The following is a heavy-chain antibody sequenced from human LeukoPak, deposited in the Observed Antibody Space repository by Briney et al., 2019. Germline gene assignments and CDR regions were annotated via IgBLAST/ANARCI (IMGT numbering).Heavy chain of an antibody. Sequence: SETLSLTCAVSGGSISGSNWWSWVRQPPGKGLEWIGEIYHSGSTNYNPSLKSRVTISVDKSKNQFSLKLSSVTAADTAVYYCARRILYSNCGAFDIWGQGTMVTVSS. CDR2: IYHSGST. CDR1: GGSISGSNW. CDR3: ARRILYSNCGAFDI. D-gene: IGHD4-11*01. V-gene: IGHV4-4*02. J-gene: IGHJ3*02.